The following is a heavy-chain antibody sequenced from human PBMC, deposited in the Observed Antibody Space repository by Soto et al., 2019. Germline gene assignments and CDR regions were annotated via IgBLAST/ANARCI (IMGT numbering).Heavy chain of an antibody. J-gene: IGHJ4*02. Sequence: ASVKVSCKASGFTFTSSAMQWVRQARGQRLEWIGWIVVGSGNTNYAQKFQERVTITRDMSTSTAYMELSSLRSEDTAVYYCAADLERKKSGDSPIIWGQGTLVTVSS. CDR2: IVVGSGNT. CDR3: AADLERKKSGDSPII. D-gene: IGHD3-10*01. CDR1: GFTFTSSA. V-gene: IGHV1-58*02.